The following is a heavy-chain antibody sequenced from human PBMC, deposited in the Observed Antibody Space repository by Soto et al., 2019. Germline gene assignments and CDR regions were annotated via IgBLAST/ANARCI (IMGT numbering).Heavy chain of an antibody. Sequence: SETLSLTCAVSGGSISSDYWWTWVRQLPGKGLEWIAEMYHSGSTNYNPSLKSRVTISVDKSKNQISLKLSSVTAADTAVYYCARVLSSGWSRFDYWGQGTLVTVSS. D-gene: IGHD6-19*01. CDR1: GGSISSDYW. CDR2: MYHSGST. J-gene: IGHJ4*02. CDR3: ARVLSSGWSRFDY. V-gene: IGHV4-4*02.